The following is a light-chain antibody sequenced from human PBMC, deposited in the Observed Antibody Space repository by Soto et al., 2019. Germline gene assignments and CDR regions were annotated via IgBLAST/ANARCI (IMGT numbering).Light chain of an antibody. V-gene: IGKV3-11*01. CDR1: RSVSNNY. Sequence: EIVLTQSPGTLSLSPGERSTLSFRTSRSVSNNYLAWYQQKPGQAPRLLIYDASNRATGIPARFSGSGSGTDFTLTISSLEPEDFAVYYCQQRSNWPLTWTFGQGTKVDIK. CDR2: DAS. CDR3: QQRSNWPLTWT. J-gene: IGKJ1*01.